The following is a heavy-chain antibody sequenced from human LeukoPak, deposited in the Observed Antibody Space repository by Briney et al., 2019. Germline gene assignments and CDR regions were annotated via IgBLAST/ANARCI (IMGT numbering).Heavy chain of an antibody. CDR3: ARTDYVPSREYYFDY. J-gene: IGHJ4*02. Sequence: SETLSLTCTVSGGSISSGNYYWSWIRQHPGKGLEGIGYIYYSGSTYYNPSLKSRVTISVDTSKNQFSLKLSSVTAADTAVYYCARTDYVPSREYYFDYWGQGTLVTVSS. CDR2: IYYSGST. CDR1: GGSISSGNYY. D-gene: IGHD4-17*01. V-gene: IGHV4-31*03.